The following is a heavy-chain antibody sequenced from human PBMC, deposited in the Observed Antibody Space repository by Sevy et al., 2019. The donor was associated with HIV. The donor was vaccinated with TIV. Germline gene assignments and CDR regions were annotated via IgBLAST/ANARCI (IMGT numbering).Heavy chain of an antibody. D-gene: IGHD6-19*01. CDR3: ARVTWYTSGWYWFEP. V-gene: IGHV4-39*01. CDR2: IYYSGST. Sequence: SETLSLTCTVSGGSISRSNYYWGWIRQPPGKGLEWIGSIYYSGSTYYKPSLKSRVTISVDTSKNQFPLKLSSVTAADTAVYYCARVTWYTSGWYWFEPWGQGTLVTVSS. J-gene: IGHJ5*02. CDR1: GGSISRSNYY.